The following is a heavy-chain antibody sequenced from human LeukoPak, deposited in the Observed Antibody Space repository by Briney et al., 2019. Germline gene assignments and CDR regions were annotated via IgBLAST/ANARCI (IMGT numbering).Heavy chain of an antibody. D-gene: IGHD3-22*01. CDR1: GYTFTSYY. CDR3: ARERTGNSDSSGHYDY. V-gene: IGHV1-46*01. CDR2: INPSGGST. Sequence: SVKVSCKASGYTFTSYYMHWVRQAPGQGLEWMGIINPSGGSTSYAQKFQGRVTMTRDTSTSTVYMELSSLRSEDTAVYYCARERTGNSDSSGHYDYWGQGTLVTVSS. J-gene: IGHJ4*02.